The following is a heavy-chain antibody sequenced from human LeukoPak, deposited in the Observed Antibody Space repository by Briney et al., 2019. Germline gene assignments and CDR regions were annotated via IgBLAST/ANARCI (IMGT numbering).Heavy chain of an antibody. D-gene: IGHD3-22*01. J-gene: IGHJ4*02. CDR1: GYTFTGYY. V-gene: IGHV1-2*02. CDR2: INPNSGGT. Sequence: ASVNVSCKSSGYTFTGYYMHWGRQAPGQGLEWMGWINPNSGGTNYAQKFQGRVTMTRDTSISTAYMELSRLRSDDTAVYYCARDNPVTTYSYDSSGYWWGQGTLVTVSS. CDR3: ARDNPVTTYSYDSSGYW.